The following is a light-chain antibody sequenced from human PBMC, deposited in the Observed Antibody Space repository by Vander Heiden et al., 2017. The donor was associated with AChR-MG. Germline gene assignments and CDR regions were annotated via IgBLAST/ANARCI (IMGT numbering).Light chain of an antibody. V-gene: IGLV2-8*01. J-gene: IGLJ2*01. CDR1: SSDVGAYNY. Sequence: QSALTQPPSASGSPGQSVTIPCTGTSSDVGAYNYVSWYQHNPGKAPKLIIYEVTERPSGVPDRFSGSKSGNTASLTVSGLQAEDEADYYCSSYAASTVFGGGTKLTVL. CDR2: EVT. CDR3: SSYAASTV.